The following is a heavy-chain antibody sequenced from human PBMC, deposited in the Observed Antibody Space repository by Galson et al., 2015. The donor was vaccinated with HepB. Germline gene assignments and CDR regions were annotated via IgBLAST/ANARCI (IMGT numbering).Heavy chain of an antibody. D-gene: IGHD3-3*01. Sequence: SCKASGFTFSSYAMSWVRQAPGKGLEWVSAISGSGGSTYYADSVKGRFTISRDNSKNTLYLQMNSLRAEDTAVYYCAKDLRFLPVDYWGQGTLVTVSS. CDR1: GFTFSSYA. CDR2: ISGSGGST. CDR3: AKDLRFLPVDY. J-gene: IGHJ4*02. V-gene: IGHV3-23*01.